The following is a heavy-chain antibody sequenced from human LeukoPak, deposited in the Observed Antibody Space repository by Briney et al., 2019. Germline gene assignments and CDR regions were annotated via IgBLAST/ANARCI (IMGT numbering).Heavy chain of an antibody. V-gene: IGHV4-38-2*02. Sequence: SETLSLTCTVSGYSISSGYYWGWIRQPPGKGLEWIGSIYHSGSTYYNPSLKSRVTISVDTSKNQFSLKLSSVTAADTAVYYCARDPITMVRGEGDYWGQGTLVTVSS. J-gene: IGHJ4*02. CDR1: GYSISSGYY. CDR3: ARDPITMVRGEGDY. CDR2: IYHSGST. D-gene: IGHD3-10*01.